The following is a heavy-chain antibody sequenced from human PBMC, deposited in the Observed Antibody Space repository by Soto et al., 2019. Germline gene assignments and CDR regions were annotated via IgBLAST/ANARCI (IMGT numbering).Heavy chain of an antibody. CDR1: DGSISSGGYY. CDR3: ARLPIAAAAPFGFDP. V-gene: IGHV4-31*03. J-gene: IGHJ5*02. Sequence: PSETLSLTCTVSDGSISSGGYYWSWILQHPGKGLEWIGYIYYTETTFYNPSLKSRVTISVDTSKNQFSLKLTSVTAADTAVYYCARLPIAAAAPFGFDPWGQGTLVTVSS. CDR2: IYYTETT. D-gene: IGHD6-13*01.